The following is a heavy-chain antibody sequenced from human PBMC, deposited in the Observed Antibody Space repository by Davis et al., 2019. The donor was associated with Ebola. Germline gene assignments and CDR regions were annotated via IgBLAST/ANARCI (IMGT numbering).Heavy chain of an antibody. J-gene: IGHJ4*02. D-gene: IGHD3-16*02. CDR3: ARGVMITFGGVIVRSYYFDY. CDR2: IKQDGSEK. Sequence: GGSLRLSCAASGFTFSSNWMSWVRQAPGKGLEWVADIKQDGSEKYYVDSVRGRFTVSRDNAKNSLYLQMNSLRAEDTAVYYCARGVMITFGGVIVRSYYFDYWGQGTLVTVSS. V-gene: IGHV3-7*01. CDR1: GFTFSSNW.